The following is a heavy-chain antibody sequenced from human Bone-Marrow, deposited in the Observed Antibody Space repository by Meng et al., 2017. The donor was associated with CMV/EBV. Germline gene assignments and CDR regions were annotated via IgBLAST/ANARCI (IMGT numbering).Heavy chain of an antibody. D-gene: IGHD1-26*01. J-gene: IGHJ6*02. Sequence: SETLSLTCTVSGGSISSYYWSWIRQPPGKGLEWIGYIYYSGSTNYNPSLKSRVTISVDTSKNQVSLKLSSVTAADTAVYYCARGGRRKQPLGDVWGQGTTVTVSS. V-gene: IGHV4-59*01. CDR2: IYYSGST. CDR3: ARGGRRKQPLGDV. CDR1: GGSISSYY.